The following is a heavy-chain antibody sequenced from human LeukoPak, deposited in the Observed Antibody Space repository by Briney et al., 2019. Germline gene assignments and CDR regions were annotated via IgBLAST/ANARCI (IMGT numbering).Heavy chain of an antibody. CDR2: INPSGGST. V-gene: IGHV1-46*01. J-gene: IGHJ4*02. CDR1: GYTFTSYY. CDR3: ARNGGYFSGGSCSYYFDY. D-gene: IGHD2-15*01. Sequence: ASVKVSCKASGYTFTSYYMHWVRQAPGQGLEWMGVINPSGGSTSYAQKFQGRVTMTRDTSTSTVYMELSSLRSEDTAVYYCARNGGYFSGGSCSYYFDYWGQGTQVTVSS.